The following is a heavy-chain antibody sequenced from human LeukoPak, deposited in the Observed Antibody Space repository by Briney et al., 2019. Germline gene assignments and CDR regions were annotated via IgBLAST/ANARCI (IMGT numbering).Heavy chain of an antibody. D-gene: IGHD3-22*01. CDR2: IYYSGST. J-gene: IGHJ4*02. CDR1: GGSISNYY. CDR3: ARVPVKYYDSSGYYPHFDY. V-gene: IGHV4-59*12. Sequence: PSETLSLTCTVSGGSISNYYWSWIRQPPGKGLEWIGYIYYSGSTNYNPSLKSRVTILVDTSKNQFSLKLSSVTAADTAVYYCARVPVKYYDSSGYYPHFDYWGQGTLVTVSS.